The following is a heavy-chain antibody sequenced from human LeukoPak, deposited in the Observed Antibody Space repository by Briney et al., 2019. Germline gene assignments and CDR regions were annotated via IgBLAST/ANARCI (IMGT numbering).Heavy chain of an antibody. CDR1: GYTFTGYY. V-gene: IGHV1-2*02. CDR3: ARDGGLLWFGNIDY. Sequence: ASVKVSCKASGYTFTGYYMHWVRQAPGQELEWMGWINPNSGGTNYAQKFQGRVTMTRDTSISTAYMELSRLRSDDTAVYYCARDGGLLWFGNIDYWGQGTLVTVSS. CDR2: INPNSGGT. D-gene: IGHD3-10*01. J-gene: IGHJ4*02.